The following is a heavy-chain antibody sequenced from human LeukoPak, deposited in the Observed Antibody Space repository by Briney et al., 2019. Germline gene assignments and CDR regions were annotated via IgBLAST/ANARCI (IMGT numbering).Heavy chain of an antibody. J-gene: IGHJ3*02. CDR3: ARDRSSSWSGGAFDI. CDR2: ISSSSSYI. V-gene: IGHV3-21*01. Sequence: WGSLRLSCAASGFTFSSYSMNWVRQAPGKGLEWVSSISSSSSYIYYADSVKGRFTISRDNAKNSLYLQMNSLGAEDTAVYYCARDRSSSWSGGAFDIWGKGTMVTVSS. CDR1: GFTFSSYS. D-gene: IGHD6-13*01.